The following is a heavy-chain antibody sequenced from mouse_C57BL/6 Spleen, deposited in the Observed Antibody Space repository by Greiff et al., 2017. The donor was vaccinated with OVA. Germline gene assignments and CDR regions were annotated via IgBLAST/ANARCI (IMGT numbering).Heavy chain of an antibody. CDR1: GFTFSSYA. Sequence: EVQLVESGGGLVKPGGSLKLSCAASGFTFSSYAMSWVRQTPEKRLEWVATISDGGSYTYYPDNVKGRFTISRDNAKNNLYLQMSHLKSEDTAMYYCARATYDYDGRNFDYWGQGTTLTVSS. D-gene: IGHD2-4*01. V-gene: IGHV5-4*01. J-gene: IGHJ2*01. CDR2: ISDGGSYT. CDR3: ARATYDYDGRNFDY.